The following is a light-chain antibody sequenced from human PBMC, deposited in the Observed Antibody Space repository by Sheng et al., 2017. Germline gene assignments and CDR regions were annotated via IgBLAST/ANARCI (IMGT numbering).Light chain of an antibody. CDR3: LHYESFESYA. V-gene: IGKV1-5*03. Sequence: DIQMTQSPSTLSASIGDRVTITCRASQSVSNHLAWYRQRPGKAPEFLIYKASSLEDGVPSRFSGSGSGTEFTLTISSLQPEDFATYFCLHYESFESYAFGQGTKVDIK. CDR1: QSVSNH. J-gene: IGKJ2*01. CDR2: KAS.